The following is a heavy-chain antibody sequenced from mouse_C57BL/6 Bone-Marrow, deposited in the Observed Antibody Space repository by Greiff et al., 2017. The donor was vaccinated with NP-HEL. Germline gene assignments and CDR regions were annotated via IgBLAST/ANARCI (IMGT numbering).Heavy chain of an antibody. J-gene: IGHJ2*01. Sequence: EVQLVESGGGLVQPGGSLSLSCAASGFTFTDYYMSWVRQPPGKALEWLGFIRNKANGYTTEYCASVKGRFTITRDNSQIILYLQMNALRAEDSTTYYCARYFTRNYFDYWGQGTTLTVSS. V-gene: IGHV7-3*01. CDR2: IRNKANGYTT. CDR1: GFTFTDYY. CDR3: ARYFTRNYFDY.